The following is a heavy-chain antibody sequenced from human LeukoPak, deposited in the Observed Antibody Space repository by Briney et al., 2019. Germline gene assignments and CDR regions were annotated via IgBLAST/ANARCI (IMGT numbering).Heavy chain of an antibody. CDR2: ISSSSSYI. V-gene: IGHV3-21*01. D-gene: IGHD1-26*01. CDR1: GFTFSSYS. J-gene: IGHJ4*02. CDR3: ATRAGDSGSYLRIN. Sequence: GGSVRLSCAAPGFTFSSYSMNWVRQAPGKGLEWVSSISSSSSYIYYADSVKGRFTISRDNAKNSLYLQMNSLRAEDTAVYYCATRAGDSGSYLRINWGQGTLVTVSS.